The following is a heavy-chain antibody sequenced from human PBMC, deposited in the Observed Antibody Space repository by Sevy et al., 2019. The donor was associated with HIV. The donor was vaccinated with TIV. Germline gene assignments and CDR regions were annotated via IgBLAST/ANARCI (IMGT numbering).Heavy chain of an antibody. CDR2: ISYDGSNK. CDR3: ARVKAGGVDAFDI. CDR1: GFTFSSYA. J-gene: IGHJ3*02. V-gene: IGHV3-30-3*01. D-gene: IGHD1-26*01. Sequence: GGSLRLSCAASGFTFSSYAMRWVRQAPGKGLEWVAVISYDGSNKYYADSVKGRFTISRDNSKNTLYLQMNSLRAEDTAVYYCARVKAGGVDAFDIWGQGTMVTVSS.